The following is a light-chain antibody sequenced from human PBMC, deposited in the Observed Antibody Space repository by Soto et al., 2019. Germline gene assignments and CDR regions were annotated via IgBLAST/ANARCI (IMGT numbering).Light chain of an antibody. J-gene: IGKJ1*01. CDR2: GAS. Sequence: EIVLTQSPGTLSLSPGERATLSCRASQSVGGNYLAWFQQKPGQTPRVLFYGASSRATGISDRFSARGSGTAFTLTISRLEPEDFAVYYCQHYGRAPWTFGQGTKVEIK. CDR3: QHYGRAPWT. V-gene: IGKV3-20*01. CDR1: QSVGGNY.